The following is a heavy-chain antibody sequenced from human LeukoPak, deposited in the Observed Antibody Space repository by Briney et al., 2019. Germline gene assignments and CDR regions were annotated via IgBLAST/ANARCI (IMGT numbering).Heavy chain of an antibody. CDR1: GGSISSGSYY. D-gene: IGHD4-17*01. J-gene: IGHJ4*02. V-gene: IGHV4-61*02. CDR3: ASSHGDYVFDY. Sequence: SETLSLTCTVSGGSISSGSYYWSWIRQPAGKGLEWIGRIYTSGSTNYNPSLKSRVTISVDTSKNQFSLKLSSVTAADTAVYYCASSHGDYVFDYWGQGTLVTVSS. CDR2: IYTSGST.